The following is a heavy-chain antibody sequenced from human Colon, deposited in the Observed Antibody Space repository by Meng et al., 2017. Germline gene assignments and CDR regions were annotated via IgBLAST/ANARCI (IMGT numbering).Heavy chain of an antibody. J-gene: IGHJ4*02. V-gene: IGHV4-61*01. Sequence: QGQLQGSGPRLVRPSETLSLTCTLSGGSVSSPSYYWSWIRQTPGKGLEWIGYVYYTGSANYNPSLKSRVTISVDTSKNQFSLKLSSVTAADTAVYYCARVRITIFGVVSTFDYWGQGTLVTVSS. CDR3: ARVRITIFGVVSTFDY. CDR2: VYYTGSA. D-gene: IGHD3-3*01. CDR1: GGSVSSPSYY.